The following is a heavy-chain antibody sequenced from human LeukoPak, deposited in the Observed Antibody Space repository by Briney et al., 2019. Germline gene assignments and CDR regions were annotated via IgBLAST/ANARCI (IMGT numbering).Heavy chain of an antibody. D-gene: IGHD3-10*01. Sequence: GGSLRLSCAASGFTFSNYAMRWVRQAPGKGLEWVSHISGGGSSTHYADSVKGRFTISRDNSKNTLYLQMNRLRAEDTAVYYCAKDHTVYGSGSYLDFWGQGTLVTVSS. J-gene: IGHJ4*02. CDR1: GFTFSNYA. CDR3: AKDHTVYGSGSYLDF. CDR2: ISGGGSST. V-gene: IGHV3-23*01.